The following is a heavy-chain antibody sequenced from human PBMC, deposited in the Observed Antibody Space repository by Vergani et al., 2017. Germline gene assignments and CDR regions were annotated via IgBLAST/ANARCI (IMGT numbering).Heavy chain of an antibody. CDR3: TTDRQYYDYVWGSYRFIDP. V-gene: IGHV3-15*01. Sequence: EVQLVESGGGLVKPGGSLRLSCAASGFTFSNAWMSWVRQAPGKGLEWVGRIKSKTDGGTTDYAAPVKGRFTISRDDSKNTLYLQMNSLKTEDTAVYYCTTDRQYYDYVWGSYRFIDPWGQGTLVTVSS. CDR1: GFTFSNAW. CDR2: IKSKTDGGTT. D-gene: IGHD3-16*02. J-gene: IGHJ5*02.